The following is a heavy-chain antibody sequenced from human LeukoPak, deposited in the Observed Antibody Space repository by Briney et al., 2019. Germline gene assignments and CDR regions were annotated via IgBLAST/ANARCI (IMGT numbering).Heavy chain of an antibody. D-gene: IGHD3-22*01. CDR1: GGTFSSYA. Sequence: ASVKVSCKASGGTFSSYAISWVRQAPGQGLEWMGRIIPILGIANYAQKFQGRVTITADKSTSTAYMELSSLRSEDTAVYYCARDPQIVVVITGMDWYFDLWGRGTLVTVSS. CDR2: IIPILGIA. CDR3: ARDPQIVVVITGMDWYFDL. V-gene: IGHV1-69*04. J-gene: IGHJ2*01.